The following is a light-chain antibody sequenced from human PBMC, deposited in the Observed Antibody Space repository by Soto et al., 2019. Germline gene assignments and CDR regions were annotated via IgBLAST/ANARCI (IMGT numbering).Light chain of an antibody. CDR2: DVS. CDR3: SSYTSSSTLPYV. Sequence: QSVLTQPAPVSGAPGQSITIPCPGTSSDVGGYNYVSWYQQHPGKAPKLMIYDVSNRPSGVSNRFSGSKSGNTASLTISGLQAEDEADYYCSSYTSSSTLPYVFGTGTKVTVL. CDR1: SSDVGGYNY. J-gene: IGLJ1*01. V-gene: IGLV2-14*01.